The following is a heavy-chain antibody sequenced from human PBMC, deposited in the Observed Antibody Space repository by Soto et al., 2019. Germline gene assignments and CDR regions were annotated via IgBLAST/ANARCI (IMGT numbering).Heavy chain of an antibody. V-gene: IGHV4-39*01. D-gene: IGHD2-15*01. CDR3: ATLGDPPPPDSSVVGLDP. Sequence: PSETLSLTCTVSGGSISSSSHYWGWIRQPPGKGLEWIGSIFYRGTTYYNPSLRGRVTISVDTSKNQFSLNLSSVTAADTALYYFATLGDPPPPDSSVVGLDPWGKETLVTVPS. CDR2: IFYRGTT. CDR1: GGSISSSSHY. J-gene: IGHJ5*02.